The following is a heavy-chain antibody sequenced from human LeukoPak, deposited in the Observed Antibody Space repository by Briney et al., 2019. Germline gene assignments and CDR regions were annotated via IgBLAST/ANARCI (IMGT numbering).Heavy chain of an antibody. J-gene: IGHJ4*02. D-gene: IGHD3-9*01. CDR3: ARWGREYYDILTSSYYVDY. CDR1: GYSISSGYY. V-gene: IGHV4-38-2*01. CDR2: IYHSGST. Sequence: SETLSLTCAVSGYSISSGYYWGWIRQPPGKGLEWIGSIYHSGSTYYNPSLKSRVTISVDTSKNQFSLKLSSVTAADTAVYYCARWGREYYDILTSSYYVDYWGQGTLVTVSS.